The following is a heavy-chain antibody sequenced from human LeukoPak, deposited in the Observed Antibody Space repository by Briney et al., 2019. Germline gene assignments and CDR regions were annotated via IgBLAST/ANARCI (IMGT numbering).Heavy chain of an antibody. J-gene: IGHJ4*02. V-gene: IGHV1-2*02. CDR1: GYTFTAYY. CDR2: INPNSGGT. CDR3: ARVADFRQSFDF. D-gene: IGHD3/OR15-3a*01. Sequence: ASVKVSCKASGYTFTAYYLHWVRQAPGQGLEWMEWINPNSGGTNYAQTFQGRVTMTRDTSISTAYMDLSTLRSDDTAVYYCARVADFRQSFDFWGQGTLVTVSS.